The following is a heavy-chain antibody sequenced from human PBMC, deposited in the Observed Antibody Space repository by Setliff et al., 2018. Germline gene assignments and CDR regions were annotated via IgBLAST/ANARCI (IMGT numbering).Heavy chain of an antibody. D-gene: IGHD4-4*01. Sequence: SETLSLTCAVSGYSISSGNYWSWIRQPAGKGLEWIGHIYTSGSTNYNPSLKSRVTISVDTSKNQFSLKLSSVTAADTAVYYCASYRQDVNYWGQGTLVTVSS. V-gene: IGHV4-61*09. CDR3: ASYRQDVNY. CDR2: IYTSGST. CDR1: GYSISSGNY. J-gene: IGHJ4*02.